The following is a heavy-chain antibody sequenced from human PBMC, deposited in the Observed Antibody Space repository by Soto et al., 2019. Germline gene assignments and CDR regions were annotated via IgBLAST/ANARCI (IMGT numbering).Heavy chain of an antibody. CDR1: GFTVSSNY. CDR3: ARDNAPVAGTSLPGY. CDR2: IYSGGST. D-gene: IGHD6-19*01. Sequence: VGSLRLSGAASGFTVSSNYMSWVRQAPGKGLEWVSVIYSGGSTYYADSVKGRFTISRDQSKNTLYLQMNSLRAEDTASYYCARDNAPVAGTSLPGYWGQGTLVTVSS. J-gene: IGHJ4*02. V-gene: IGHV3-53*05.